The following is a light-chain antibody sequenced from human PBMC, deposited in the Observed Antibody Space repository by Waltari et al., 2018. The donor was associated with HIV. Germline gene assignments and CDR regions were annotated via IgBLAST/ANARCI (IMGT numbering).Light chain of an antibody. CDR2: GNT. CDR1: NSNIGRYT. CDR3: AVWDDSLSGQV. Sequence: QSVLIQSASTSGPPGQRVTISCSGSNSNIGRYTVSWYHHFPGTAPTLLIYGNTQRPSGVPDRFSGSKSGTSASLAISGLRSEDEGDYYCAVWDDSLSGQVFGGGTKVTVL. V-gene: IGLV1-47*01. J-gene: IGLJ3*02.